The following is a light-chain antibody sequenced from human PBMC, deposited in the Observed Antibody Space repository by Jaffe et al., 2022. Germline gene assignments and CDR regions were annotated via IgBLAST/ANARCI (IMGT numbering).Light chain of an antibody. Sequence: AIRMTQSPSSLSASTGDRVTITCRASQGISSYLAWYQQKPGKAPKLLIYAASTLQSGVPSRFSGSGSGTDFTLTISCLQSEDFATYYCQQYYSYPPEYTFGQGTKLEIK. CDR1: QGISSY. CDR3: QQYYSYPPEYT. V-gene: IGKV1-8*01. J-gene: IGKJ2*01. CDR2: AAS.